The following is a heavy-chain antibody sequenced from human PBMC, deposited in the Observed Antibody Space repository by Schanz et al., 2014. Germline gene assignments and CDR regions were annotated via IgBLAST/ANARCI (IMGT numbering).Heavy chain of an antibody. D-gene: IGHD6-13*01. CDR3: AREEGWGIAAAGPKHYYYGMDV. CDR1: GFALSNSD. Sequence: DVPLLESGGGLVQPGGSLRLSCAASGFALSNSDMHWVRQGTGKGLEWVSTIGYLGDTYYPDSVKGRFTVSRDSGQNSLYLQMNSLRAGDTAVYYCAREEGWGIAAAGPKHYYYGMDVWGQGTTVTVSS. CDR2: IGYLGDT. V-gene: IGHV3-13*01. J-gene: IGHJ6*02.